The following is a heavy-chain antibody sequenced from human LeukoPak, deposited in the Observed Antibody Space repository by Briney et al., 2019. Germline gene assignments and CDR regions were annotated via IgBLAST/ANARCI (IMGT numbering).Heavy chain of an antibody. CDR1: GGSISSYY. CDR3: ASGAYSYYYMDV. J-gene: IGHJ6*03. CDR2: IYYSGST. Sequence: SETLSLTCTVSGGSISSYYWSWIRHPPGKGLEWIGYIYYSGSTNYNPSLKSRVTISVDTSKNQFSLKLSSVIAADTAVYYCASGAYSYYYMDVWGKGTTVTISS. V-gene: IGHV4-59*01. D-gene: IGHD4-11*01.